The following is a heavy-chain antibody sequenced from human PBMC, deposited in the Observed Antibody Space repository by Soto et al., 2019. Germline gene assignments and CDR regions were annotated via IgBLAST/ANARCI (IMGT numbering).Heavy chain of an antibody. V-gene: IGHV1-69*01. CDR1: GGTFSSYA. Sequence: QVQLVQSGAEVKKPGSSVKVSCKSSGGTFSSYAFSWVRQAPGQGLEWMGGIIPIFGTANYAQKFQGRVTITADESTSTAYMELSSLRFEDTAVYYCARDSLVVVAATPRWFAPWGQGTLVTVSS. D-gene: IGHD2-15*01. CDR3: ARDSLVVVAATPRWFAP. J-gene: IGHJ5*02. CDR2: IIPIFGTA.